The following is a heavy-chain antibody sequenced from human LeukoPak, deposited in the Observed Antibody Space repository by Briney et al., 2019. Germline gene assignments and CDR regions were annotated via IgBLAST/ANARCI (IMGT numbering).Heavy chain of an antibody. J-gene: IGHJ4*02. CDR3: ARGQLGDAYNFEY. CDR2: INHSGST. CDR1: GGSFSGYY. V-gene: IGHV4-34*01. Sequence: SETLSLTCAVYGGSFSGYYWSWIRQPPGKGLEWIGEINHSGSTNYNPSLKSRVTISVDTSKNQLSLKLNSVTAADTAVYYCARGQLGDAYNFEYWGQGTVVTVSS. D-gene: IGHD5-24*01.